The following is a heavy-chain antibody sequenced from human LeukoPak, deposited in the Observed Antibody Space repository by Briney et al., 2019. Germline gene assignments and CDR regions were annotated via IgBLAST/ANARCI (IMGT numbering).Heavy chain of an antibody. D-gene: IGHD3-16*01. V-gene: IGHV4-59*11. CDR2: IHYTGST. CDR3: ARLHALGAEEFDP. Sequence: SETLSLTCTVSGGSITGHYWSWIRPPPRKGLEWIGYIHYTGSTNYNPSLNSRITMSVDTPNNQFSLRLTSVTATDTAVYYCARLHALGAEEFDPWGQGALVTVSS. J-gene: IGHJ5*02. CDR1: GGSITGHY.